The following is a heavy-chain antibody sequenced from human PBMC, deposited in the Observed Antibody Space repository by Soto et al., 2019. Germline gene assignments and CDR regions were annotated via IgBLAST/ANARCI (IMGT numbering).Heavy chain of an antibody. J-gene: IGHJ4*01. V-gene: IGHV4-31*03. Sequence: PSETLSLTCSVSGASLNSNADYWSWIREVPGKGLEWIGYLSYSGSTYSNPSLTSRIAMSIDTSKNHFSLKLSSVTAADTAVYYCDKDLGSEQWLFDSWGLGTLVTVSS. D-gene: IGHD3-22*01. CDR2: LSYSGST. CDR1: GASLNSNADY. CDR3: DKDLGSEQWLFDS.